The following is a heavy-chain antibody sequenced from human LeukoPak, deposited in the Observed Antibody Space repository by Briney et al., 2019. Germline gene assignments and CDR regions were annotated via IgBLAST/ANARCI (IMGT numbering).Heavy chain of an antibody. V-gene: IGHV2-5*02. CDR2: IYWDDDK. D-gene: IGHD5/OR15-5a*01. CDR1: RLSLSTSGVG. Sequence: SGPTLVKATQTLTLTCNYSRLSLSTSGVGVGWIRQPPGKALEWLALIYWDDDKRYCPSLTSRLTITKDTSNNQVVLTMTNMAREDTATYYCVPECLMPGPHFDCWGQGTLVTVSS. J-gene: IGHJ4*02. CDR3: VPECLMPGPHFDC.